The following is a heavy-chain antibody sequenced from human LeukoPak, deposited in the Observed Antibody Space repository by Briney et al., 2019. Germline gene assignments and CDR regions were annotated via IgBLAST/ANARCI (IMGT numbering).Heavy chain of an antibody. V-gene: IGHV1-69*13. Sequence: SVKVSCKASGGTFSSYAISWVRQAPGQGLEWMGGIIPLFGTANYAQKFLGRVIITADESTSTTHMYLSSLKSEDTAVYYCAREWAGSGSGSYYYYWGQGTLVTVSS. CDR2: IIPLFGTA. CDR3: AREWAGSGSGSYYYY. D-gene: IGHD3-10*01. J-gene: IGHJ4*02. CDR1: GGTFSSYA.